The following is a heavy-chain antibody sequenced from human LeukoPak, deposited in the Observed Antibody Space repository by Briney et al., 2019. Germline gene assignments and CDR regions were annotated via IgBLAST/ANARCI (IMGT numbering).Heavy chain of an antibody. Sequence: PGTSLRLSCAASGFTFSDYGMHWVCQAPGKGLEWVAVIWYDGSKKYYADSVKGRFTISRDNSKNTLYLQMSSLRAEDTAVYYCVKGQRYYDSSGYYSIEYFQHWGQGTLVTVSS. V-gene: IGHV3-33*06. CDR1: GFTFSDYG. CDR3: VKGQRYYDSSGYYSIEYFQH. J-gene: IGHJ1*01. CDR2: IWYDGSKK. D-gene: IGHD3-22*01.